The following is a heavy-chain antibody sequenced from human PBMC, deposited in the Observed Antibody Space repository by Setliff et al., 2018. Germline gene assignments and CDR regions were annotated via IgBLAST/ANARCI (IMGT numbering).Heavy chain of an antibody. CDR3: ARTTGYRLEGDFDY. V-gene: IGHV3-7*03. CDR1: RFTFSNYW. CDR2: ITDDGSEK. J-gene: IGHJ4*02. Sequence: GGSLRLSCAASRFTFSNYWMSWVRQAPGKGLEWVANITDDGSEKYYVDSVKGRFTISRDNAKNSLDLQMNSLRAEDTAIYYCARTTGYRLEGDFDYWGQGTLVTVSS. D-gene: IGHD3-16*01.